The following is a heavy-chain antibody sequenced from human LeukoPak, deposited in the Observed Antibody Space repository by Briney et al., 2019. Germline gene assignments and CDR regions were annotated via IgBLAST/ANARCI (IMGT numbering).Heavy chain of an antibody. D-gene: IGHD3-22*01. CDR2: ISGSGGYT. CDR3: AKVGYYDSSGWLDY. J-gene: IGHJ4*02. Sequence: GGSLRLSCAASGFTFSSYAMSWVRQAPGKGLEWVSSISGSGGYTYYADSVKGRSTISRDNSKNTLYLQMNSLRAEDTAVYYCAKVGYYDSSGWLDYWGQGTLVTVSS. CDR1: GFTFSSYA. V-gene: IGHV3-23*01.